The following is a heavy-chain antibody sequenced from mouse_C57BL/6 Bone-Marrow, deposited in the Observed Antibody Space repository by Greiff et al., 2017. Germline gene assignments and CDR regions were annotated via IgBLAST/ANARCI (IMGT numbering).Heavy chain of an antibody. D-gene: IGHD1-1*01. J-gene: IGHJ1*03. CDR3: ERTFITTVVATCWYFDF. V-gene: IGHV1-72*01. Sequence: QVQLQQPGAELVKPGASVKLSCKASGYTFTSYWMHWVKQRPGRGLEWIGRIDPNSGGTKYNEKFKRKATLTVDKTSSTAYMQLSSLTSEDSAVYYCERTFITTVVATCWYFDFWGTGTTVTVSS. CDR1: GYTFTSYW. CDR2: IDPNSGGT.